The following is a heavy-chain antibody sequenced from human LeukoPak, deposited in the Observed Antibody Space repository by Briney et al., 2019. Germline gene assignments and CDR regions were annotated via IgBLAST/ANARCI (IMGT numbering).Heavy chain of an antibody. CDR2: INHSGST. V-gene: IGHV4-34*01. CDR3: AKMKYSSSSWYFQH. CDR1: GGSFSGYY. Sequence: SETLSLTCAVYGGSFSGYYWSWIRQPPGKGLEWIGEINHSGSTNYNPSLKSRVTISVDTSKNQFSLKLSSVTAADTAVYYCAKMKYSSSSWYFQHWGQGTLVTVSS. J-gene: IGHJ1*01. D-gene: IGHD6-6*01.